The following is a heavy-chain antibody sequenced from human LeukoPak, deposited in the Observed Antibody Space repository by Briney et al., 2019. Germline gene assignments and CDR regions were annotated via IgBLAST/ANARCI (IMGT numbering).Heavy chain of an antibody. CDR1: GGTFSSYA. Sequence: SVKVSCKASGGTFSSYAISWVRQAPGQGLEWMGGIIPIFGTANYAQKFQGRVTITADESTSTAYMELSSLRSEDTAVYYCARGHIVATIDAFDIWGQGTMVTVSS. CDR3: ARGHIVATIDAFDI. J-gene: IGHJ3*02. D-gene: IGHD5-12*01. CDR2: IIPIFGTA. V-gene: IGHV1-69*13.